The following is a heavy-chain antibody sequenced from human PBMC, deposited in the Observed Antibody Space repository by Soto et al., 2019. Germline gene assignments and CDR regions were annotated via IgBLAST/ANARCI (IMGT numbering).Heavy chain of an antibody. J-gene: IGHJ4*02. Sequence: GGSLRLSCAASGFTVSSNYMSWVRQAPGKGLEWVSVIYSGGSTYYADSVKGRFTISRDNSKNTLYLQMNSLRAEDTAVYYCARVEDTAMVLDYWGQGTLVTVSS. D-gene: IGHD5-18*01. CDR2: IYSGGST. CDR3: ARVEDTAMVLDY. CDR1: GFTVSSNY. V-gene: IGHV3-53*01.